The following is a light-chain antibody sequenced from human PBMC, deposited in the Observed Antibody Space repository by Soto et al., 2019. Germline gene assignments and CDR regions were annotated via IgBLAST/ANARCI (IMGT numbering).Light chain of an antibody. CDR3: HQRQSWPRT. J-gene: IGKJ1*01. CDR2: YMS. CDR1: QSVRSSH. Sequence: IVLTQSPGTLSLSPGERATLSCRPSQSVRSSHLAWYQQKPGQAPRLLIYYMSKRATGIPARFSGSGSGTDFTLTISSLAPDDFAIYYCHQRQSWPRTFGQGTKVDIK. V-gene: IGKV3D-20*02.